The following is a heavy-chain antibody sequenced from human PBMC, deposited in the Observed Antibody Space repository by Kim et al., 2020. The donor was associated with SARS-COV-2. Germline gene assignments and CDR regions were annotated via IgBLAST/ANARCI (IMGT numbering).Heavy chain of an antibody. CDR2: IWYDGSNK. CDR1: GFTFSSYA. D-gene: IGHD6-13*01. J-gene: IGHJ4*02. CDR3: AKDLAAAARGIFDY. V-gene: IGHV3-33*06. Sequence: GGSLRLSCAASGFTFSSYAMHWVRQAPGKGLEWVAVIWYDGSNKYYADSVKGRFTISRDNSKNTLYLQMNSLRAEDTAVYYCAKDLAAAARGIFDYWGQGTLVTVSS.